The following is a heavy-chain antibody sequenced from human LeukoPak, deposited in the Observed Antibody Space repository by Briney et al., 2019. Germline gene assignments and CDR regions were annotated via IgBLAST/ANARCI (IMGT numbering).Heavy chain of an antibody. Sequence: KTSETLSLTCTVSGGSISSGSYYWSWIRQPAGKGLEWIGRIYTSGSTNYNPSLKSRVTISVDTSKNQSSLKLSSVTAADTAVYYCARSIGYYDSSGYYYSPWGQGTLVTVSS. CDR3: ARSIGYYDSSGYYYSP. J-gene: IGHJ5*02. V-gene: IGHV4-61*02. CDR1: GGSISSGSYY. D-gene: IGHD3-22*01. CDR2: IYTSGST.